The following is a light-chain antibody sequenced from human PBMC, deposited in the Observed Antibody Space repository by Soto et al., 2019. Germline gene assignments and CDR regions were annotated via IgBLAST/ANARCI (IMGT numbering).Light chain of an antibody. CDR2: EVV. Sequence: QSALTQPASVSGSPGQPITISCTGTSSDVGGYVSWYQQYPGKAPKLIIFEVVNRPSGVSNRFSGSKSGNTASLTISGLQAEDEADYYCSSYTDTSTLVFGTGTKLTVL. J-gene: IGLJ1*01. CDR1: SSDVGGY. V-gene: IGLV2-14*01. CDR3: SSYTDTSTLV.